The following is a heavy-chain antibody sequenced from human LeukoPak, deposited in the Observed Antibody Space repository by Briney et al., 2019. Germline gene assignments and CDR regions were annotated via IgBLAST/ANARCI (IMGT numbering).Heavy chain of an antibody. CDR1: GFTFSSYW. CDR3: ARFRYCSSTSCSNFDY. CDR2: IKQDGSEK. J-gene: IGHJ4*02. Sequence: GGSLRLSCAASGFTFSSYWMSWVRQAPGKGLEWVANIKQDGSEKYYVDSVKGRFTISGDNAKNSLYLQMNSLRAEDTAVYYCARFRYCSSTSCSNFDYWGQGTLVTVSS. D-gene: IGHD2-2*01. V-gene: IGHV3-7*01.